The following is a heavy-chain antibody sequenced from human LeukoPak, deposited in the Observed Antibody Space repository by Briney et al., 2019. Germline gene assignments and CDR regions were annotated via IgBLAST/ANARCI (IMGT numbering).Heavy chain of an antibody. Sequence: QPGGSLRLSCAASGFTFSSYGMHWVRQAPGKGLEWVAVISYDGSNKYYADSVKGRFTISRDNSKNTLYLQMNSLRAEDTAVYYCAKDESLSSGYYYYGMDVWGQGTTVTVSS. CDR1: GFTFSSYG. V-gene: IGHV3-30*18. CDR3: AKDESLSSGYYYYGMDV. CDR2: ISYDGSNK. J-gene: IGHJ6*02. D-gene: IGHD3-22*01.